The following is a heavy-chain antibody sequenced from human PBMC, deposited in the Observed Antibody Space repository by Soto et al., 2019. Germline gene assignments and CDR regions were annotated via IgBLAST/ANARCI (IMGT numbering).Heavy chain of an antibody. Sequence: GESLHISCHGSGYRFTIYWNGWVRQLPRKCLEWMGIIYPGDSDTRYSPSFQGQVTISADKSISTAYLQWSSLKASDTAMYYCARQSIVGALLYYYGMDVWGQGTTVTVS. J-gene: IGHJ6*02. D-gene: IGHD1-26*01. CDR3: ARQSIVGALLYYYGMDV. CDR2: IYPGDSDT. V-gene: IGHV5-51*01. CDR1: GYRFTIYW.